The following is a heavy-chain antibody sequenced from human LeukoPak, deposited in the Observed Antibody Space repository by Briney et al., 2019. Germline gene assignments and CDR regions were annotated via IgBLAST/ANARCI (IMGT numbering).Heavy chain of an antibody. J-gene: IGHJ4*02. CDR2: ICYTGGT. CDR3: AREKAAAGLRTFDY. CDR1: GGSISTYY. Sequence: SETLSLTCTVSGGSISTYYWSWIRQPPGKGLEWIGNICYTGGTNYNPSLKSRVTISVDTSKNQFFLKLSSVTAADTAVYYCAREKAAAGLRTFDYWGQGTLVTVSS. D-gene: IGHD6-13*01. V-gene: IGHV4-59*08.